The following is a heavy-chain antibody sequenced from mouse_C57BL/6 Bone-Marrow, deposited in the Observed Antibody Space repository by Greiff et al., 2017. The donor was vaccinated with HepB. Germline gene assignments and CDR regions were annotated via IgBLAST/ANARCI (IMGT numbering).Heavy chain of an antibody. V-gene: IGHV5-4*01. CDR1: GFTFSSYA. CDR3: ARAMIRAY. J-gene: IGHJ3*01. Sequence: EVQGVESGGGLVKPGGSLKLSCAASGFTFSSYAMSWVRQTPEKRLEWVATISDGGSYTYYPDNVKGRFTISRDNAKNNLYLQMSHLKSEDTAMYYCARAMIRAYRGQGTLVTVSA. D-gene: IGHD2-4*01. CDR2: ISDGGSYT.